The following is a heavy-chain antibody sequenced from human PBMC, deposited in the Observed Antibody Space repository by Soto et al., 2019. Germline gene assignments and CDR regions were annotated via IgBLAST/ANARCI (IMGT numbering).Heavy chain of an antibody. CDR2: ISGSGGST. CDR3: AKNPSDAFYYDSSGYSSHFDY. V-gene: IGHV3-23*01. D-gene: IGHD3-22*01. Sequence: GGSLRLSCAASGFTFSSYAMSWVRQAPGKGLEWVSAISGSGGSTYYADSVKGRFTISRDNSKNTLYLQMNSLRAEDTAVYYCAKNPSDAFYYDSSGYSSHFDYWGQGTLVTVSS. CDR1: GFTFSSYA. J-gene: IGHJ4*02.